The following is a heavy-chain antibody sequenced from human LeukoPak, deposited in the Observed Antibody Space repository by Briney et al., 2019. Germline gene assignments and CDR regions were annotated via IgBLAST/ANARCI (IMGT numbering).Heavy chain of an antibody. D-gene: IGHD3-3*01. J-gene: IGHJ5*02. CDR1: GGSFSGYY. CDR2: INHSGST. CDR3: ARQSPGDGVVIWPFDP. V-gene: IGHV4-34*01. Sequence: SETLSLTCAVYGGSFSGYYWSWIRQPPGKGLEWIGEINHSGSTNYNPSLKSRVTISVDTSKNQFSLKLSSVTAADTAVYYCARQSPGDGVVIWPFDPWGQGTLVTVSS.